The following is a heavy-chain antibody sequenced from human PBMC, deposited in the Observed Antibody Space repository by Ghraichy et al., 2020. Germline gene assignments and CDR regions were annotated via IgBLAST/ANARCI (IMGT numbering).Heavy chain of an antibody. J-gene: IGHJ4*02. CDR3: ARESSYNSGNFDC. V-gene: IGHV3-64*01. D-gene: IGHD3-10*01. Sequence: GESLNISCAASGFTFSSYAMHWVRQAPGKGLEFVSSINRNGGRTYYANSVKGRFTISRDNSKDTLYLQVGSLRAEDMAVYYCARESSYNSGNFDCWGQGTLVTVSS. CDR1: GFTFSSYA. CDR2: INRNGGRT.